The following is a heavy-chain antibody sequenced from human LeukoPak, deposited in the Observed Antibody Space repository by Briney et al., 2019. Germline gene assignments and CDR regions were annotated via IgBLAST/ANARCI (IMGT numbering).Heavy chain of an antibody. D-gene: IGHD6-19*01. CDR1: GVPITSSNYY. J-gene: IGHJ2*01. CDR3: ARRGQVVVAGTSHWYFDL. V-gene: IGHV4-39*01. Sequence: SETLSLTCTVSGVPITSSNYYWGWLRQTPGKVLEWNGNIYYSGSTYYNPSLKSRITISLDTSKSQFSLKLSSVTAADTALYYCARRGQVVVAGTSHWYFDLWGRGTLVTVSP. CDR2: IYYSGST.